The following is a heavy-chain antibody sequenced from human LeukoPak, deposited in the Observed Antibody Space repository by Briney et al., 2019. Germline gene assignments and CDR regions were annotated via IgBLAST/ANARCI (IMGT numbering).Heavy chain of an antibody. CDR2: ISSYGNTI. D-gene: IGHD5-12*01. CDR1: GFSFSDYE. CDR3: ARSGYDVVFDY. J-gene: IGHJ4*02. V-gene: IGHV3-48*03. Sequence: PGGSLKLSCAASGFSFSDYEMNWVRQAPGKGLEWVSYISSYGNTIYYADSVQGRFTISRDNAKNSVYLQMSGLRAEDTAVYYCARSGYDVVFDYWGQGTLITVSS.